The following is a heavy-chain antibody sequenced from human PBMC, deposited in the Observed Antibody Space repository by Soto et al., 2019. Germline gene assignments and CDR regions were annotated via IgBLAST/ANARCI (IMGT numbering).Heavy chain of an antibody. CDR1: GFNTGFYS. J-gene: IGHJ5*02. D-gene: IGHD1-7*01. Sequence: GGSLRLSCTASGFNTGFYSMSWVRQTPRKGLEWVAALSRSGGATYYADSVRGRFTISRDASKDTLFLQMSNLRAEDTALYYCSKGEMSTIRNSFDPWGQGTLVTVSS. CDR3: SKGEMSTIRNSFDP. CDR2: LSRSGGAT. V-gene: IGHV3-23*01.